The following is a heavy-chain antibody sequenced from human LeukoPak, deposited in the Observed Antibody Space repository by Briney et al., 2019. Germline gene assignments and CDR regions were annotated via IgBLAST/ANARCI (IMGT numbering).Heavy chain of an antibody. Sequence: KPGGSLRLSCAASGFTFSDYYMSWIRQAPGKGLEWVSYISSSGSTVYYADSVKGRFTISRDNAKNSLYLQMNSLRAEDTAVYYCARDLPGGNSAWDVYWGQGTLVTVSS. CDR2: ISSSGSTV. J-gene: IGHJ4*02. D-gene: IGHD4-23*01. CDR1: GFTFSDYY. CDR3: ARDLPGGNSAWDVY. V-gene: IGHV3-11*04.